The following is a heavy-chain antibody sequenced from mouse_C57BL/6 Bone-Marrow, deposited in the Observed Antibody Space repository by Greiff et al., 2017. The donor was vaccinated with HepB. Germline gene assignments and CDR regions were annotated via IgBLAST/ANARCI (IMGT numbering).Heavy chain of an antibody. V-gene: IGHV5-12*01. CDR3: ARHRSTMITTDYAMDY. D-gene: IGHD2-4*01. CDR2: ISNGGGST. Sequence: EVQVVESGGGLVQPGGSLKLSCAASGFTFSDYYMYWVRQTPEKRLEWVAYISNGGGSTYYPDTVKGRFTISRDNAKNTLYLQMSRLKSEDTAMYYCARHRSTMITTDYAMDYWGQGTSVTVSS. J-gene: IGHJ4*01. CDR1: GFTFSDYY.